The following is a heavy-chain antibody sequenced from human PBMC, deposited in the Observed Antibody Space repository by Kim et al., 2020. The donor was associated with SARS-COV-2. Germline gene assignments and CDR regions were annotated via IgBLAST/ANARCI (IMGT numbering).Heavy chain of an antibody. D-gene: IGHD2-2*01. J-gene: IGHJ4*02. CDR1: GFSLNTSGLG. Sequence: SGPTLVNPTQTLTLTCTFSGFSLNTSGLGVGWIRQPPGKALEWLAIIYWDDAKHYKPSLASRLTITKDTSKNQVVLTMANMDPADTATYYCAREGCTSTICPPFDYWGQGILVTVSS. CDR3: AREGCTSTICPPFDY. CDR2: IYWDDAK. V-gene: IGHV2-5*02.